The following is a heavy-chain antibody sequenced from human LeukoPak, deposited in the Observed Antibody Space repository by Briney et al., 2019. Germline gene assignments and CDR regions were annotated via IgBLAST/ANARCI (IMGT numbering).Heavy chain of an antibody. J-gene: IGHJ4*02. V-gene: IGHV3-7*01. CDR3: ARDTVGSLDY. D-gene: IGHD1-26*01. CDR1: GFTFTNSW. Sequence: GGSLRLSCAASGFTFTNSWMAWVRQAPGKGLEWVANIKQDGGTRHYEDSLRGRFTISRDNPKNSLYLQMNSLRADDTAVYYCARDTVGSLDYWGQGILVTVAS. CDR2: IKQDGGTR.